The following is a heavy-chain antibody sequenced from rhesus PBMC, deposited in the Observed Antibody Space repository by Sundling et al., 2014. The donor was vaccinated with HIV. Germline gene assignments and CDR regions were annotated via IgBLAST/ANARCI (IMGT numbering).Heavy chain of an antibody. V-gene: IGHV3-201*01. J-gene: IGHJ4*01. D-gene: IGHD3-3*01. CDR2: VSWSGNGT. CDR3: VRGKFGLLATSFPF. CDR1: GFSFDDYS. Sequence: EVQLVESGGGVVQPGGSLRLSCAVSGFSFDDYSMHWVRQAPGRGLEWVSGVSWSGNGTDYADSAKGRFTISRDNAKNSLYLLMNSLRPEDTAFYYCVRGKFGLLATSFPFWGEGVLVTVSS.